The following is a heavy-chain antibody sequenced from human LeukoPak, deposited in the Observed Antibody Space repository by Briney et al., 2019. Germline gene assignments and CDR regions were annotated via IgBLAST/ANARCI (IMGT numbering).Heavy chain of an antibody. J-gene: IGHJ4*02. Sequence: ASVKVSCKASGYTFTSYDINWVRQATGQGLEWMGWMNPNSGNTGYAQKFQGRVTMTRNTSISTAYMELSSLRSEDTAVYYCARGGWRWLHQRGHYFDYWGQGTLVTVSS. V-gene: IGHV1-8*01. CDR1: GYTFTSYD. D-gene: IGHD5-24*01. CDR2: MNPNSGNT. CDR3: ARGGWRWLHQRGHYFDY.